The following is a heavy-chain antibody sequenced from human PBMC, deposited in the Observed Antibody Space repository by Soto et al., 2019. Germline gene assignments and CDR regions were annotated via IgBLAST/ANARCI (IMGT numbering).Heavy chain of an antibody. V-gene: IGHV4-59*01. Sequence: PSETLSLTCTVSGGSISSYYWSWIRQPPGKGLEWIGYIYYSGSTNYNPSLKSRVTISVDTSKNQFSLKLSSVTAADTAVYYCARVGDYYYYYRMDVWGQGITVTVSS. CDR1: GGSISSYY. CDR2: IYYSGST. J-gene: IGHJ6*02. D-gene: IGHD2-21*02. CDR3: ARVGDYYYYYRMDV.